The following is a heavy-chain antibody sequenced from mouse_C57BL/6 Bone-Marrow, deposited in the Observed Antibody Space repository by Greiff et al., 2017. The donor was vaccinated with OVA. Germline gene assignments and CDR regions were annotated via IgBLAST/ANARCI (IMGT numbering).Heavy chain of an antibody. Sequence: EVQLVESGGGLVKPGGSLKLSCAASGFTFSDYGMHWVRQAPEKGLEWVAYISSGSSTIFYADTVKGRFTISRDNAKNTLFLQMTSLRSEDTAMYYCARPGYYGSYYFDYWGQGTTLTVSS. CDR2: ISSGSSTI. V-gene: IGHV5-17*01. J-gene: IGHJ2*01. CDR3: ARPGYYGSYYFDY. D-gene: IGHD1-1*01. CDR1: GFTFSDYG.